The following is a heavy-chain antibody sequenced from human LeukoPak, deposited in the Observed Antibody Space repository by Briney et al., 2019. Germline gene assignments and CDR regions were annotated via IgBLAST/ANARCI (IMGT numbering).Heavy chain of an antibody. Sequence: ASVKVSCKASGYTFTGYYMHWVRQAPGQGLEWMGWVNPKRGGTNYAQKFQGRVTMTMDTSISTAYMELSRLRPDDTAVYYCARGIAARRFDYWGQGTLVTVSS. D-gene: IGHD6-6*01. V-gene: IGHV1-2*02. CDR1: GYTFTGYY. CDR3: ARGIAARRFDY. CDR2: VNPKRGGT. J-gene: IGHJ4*02.